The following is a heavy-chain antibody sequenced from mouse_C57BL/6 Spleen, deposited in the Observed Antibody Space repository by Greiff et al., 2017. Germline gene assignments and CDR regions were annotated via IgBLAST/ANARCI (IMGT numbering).Heavy chain of an antibody. J-gene: IGHJ4*01. CDR2: INPNYGTT. V-gene: IGHV1-39*01. CDR3: ASYSNPYYYAMDY. Sequence: EVQLQESGPELVKPGASVKISCKASGYSFTDYNMNWVKQSNGKSLEWIGVINPNYGTTSYNQQFKGKATLTVDQSSSTAYMQLNSLTSEDSAVYYCASYSNPYYYAMDYWGQGTSVTVSS. D-gene: IGHD2-5*01. CDR1: GYSFTDYN.